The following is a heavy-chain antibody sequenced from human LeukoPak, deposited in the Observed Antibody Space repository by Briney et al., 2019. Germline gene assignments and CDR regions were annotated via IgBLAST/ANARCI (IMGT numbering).Heavy chain of an antibody. D-gene: IGHD1-1*01. CDR1: GFTFSSYS. CDR2: ISSSSSYI. J-gene: IGHJ3*02. V-gene: IGHV3-21*01. Sequence: GGSLRLSCAASGFTFSSYSMNWVRQAPGKGLEWVSSISSSSSYIYYADSVKGRFTISRDNAKNSLYLQMNSLRAEDTAVYYCARDKGEVPKRDAFDIWGQGTMVTVSS. CDR3: ARDKGEVPKRDAFDI.